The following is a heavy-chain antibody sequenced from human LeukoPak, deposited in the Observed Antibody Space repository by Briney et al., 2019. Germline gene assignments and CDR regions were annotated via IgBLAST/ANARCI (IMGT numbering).Heavy chain of an antibody. D-gene: IGHD4-17*01. J-gene: IGHJ4*02. Sequence: PGRSLRLSCAASGFTFSSYAMHWVRQAPGKGLEWVSSISGSGGNTHYADSMKGRFTISRDISKITLYLQMSSLRVEDTAVYYCAKDSDAVTPCLDSWGQGTLVAVSS. V-gene: IGHV3-23*01. CDR3: AKDSDAVTPCLDS. CDR1: GFTFSSYA. CDR2: ISGSGGNT.